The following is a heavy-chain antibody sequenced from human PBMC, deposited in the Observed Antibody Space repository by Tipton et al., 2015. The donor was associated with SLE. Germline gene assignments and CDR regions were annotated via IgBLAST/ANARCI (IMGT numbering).Heavy chain of an antibody. CDR1: GGSISSGYY. CDR3: ARRDPGGSSWKRMDV. D-gene: IGHD2-2*01. J-gene: IGHJ6*02. V-gene: IGHV4-38-2*02. Sequence: TLSLTCTVSGGSISSGYYWGWIRQPPGKGLEWIGSIYHSGSTYYNPSLKSRVTISVDTSKNQFSLKLSSVTAADTAVYYCARRDPGGSSWKRMDVWGQGTTVTVSS. CDR2: IYHSGST.